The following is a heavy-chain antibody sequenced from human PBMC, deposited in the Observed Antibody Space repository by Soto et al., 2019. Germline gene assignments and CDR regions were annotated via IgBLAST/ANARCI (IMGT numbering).Heavy chain of an antibody. D-gene: IGHD6-19*01. J-gene: IGHJ4*02. CDR1: GYNFTAYG. CDR2: MNSYNGNT. CDR3: VRDRLTLAGTKCFDY. Sequence: QVHLVQYGADVKTPWASVKVSCKTSGYNFTAYGISWVRQAPGQVLEWMGWMNSYNGNTDYAQKFQGRVTMTTDKSTSTAPMDLRSLTDDDTAVYYCVRDRLTLAGTKCFDYWGQGTLVTVSS. V-gene: IGHV1-18*01.